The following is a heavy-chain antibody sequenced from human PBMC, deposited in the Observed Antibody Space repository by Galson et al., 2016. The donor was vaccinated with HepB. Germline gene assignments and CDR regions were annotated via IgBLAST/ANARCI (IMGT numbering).Heavy chain of an antibody. Sequence: SLRLSCAASGFNFGGFAMHWVRQVPGKGLEWVSAITWNTNNIQYADSVRGRFTISSDNAKNSLYLQLNSLRPDDTAFYYCTKGLPYGTTWVGAFDYWGQGVLVTVSS. CDR1: GFNFGGFA. V-gene: IGHV3-9*01. CDR3: TKGLPYGTTWVGAFDY. CDR2: ITWNTNNI. J-gene: IGHJ4*02. D-gene: IGHD3-10*01.